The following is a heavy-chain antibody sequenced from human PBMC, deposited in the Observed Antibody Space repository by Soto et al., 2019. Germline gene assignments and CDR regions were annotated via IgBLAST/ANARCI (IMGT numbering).Heavy chain of an antibody. CDR1: GDSISSSVW. J-gene: IGHJ4*02. V-gene: IGHV4-4*02. D-gene: IGHD7-27*01. CDR3: ARKAWVRFDY. CDR2: VYHTGNT. Sequence: SETLSLTCAVSGDSISSSVWWTWVRQPPGKGLEWIGEVYHTGNTKYNPSLKSRVTMSVDKSTNEFSLKVTSVTAADTAIYYCARKAWVRFDYWGQGALVTVSS.